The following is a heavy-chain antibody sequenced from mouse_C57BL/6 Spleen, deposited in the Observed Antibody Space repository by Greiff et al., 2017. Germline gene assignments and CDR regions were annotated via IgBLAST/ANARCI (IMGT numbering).Heavy chain of an antibody. CDR2: IYPRDGST. V-gene: IGHV1-85*01. D-gene: IGHD2-4*01. J-gene: IGHJ2*01. CDR1: GYTFASYD. CDR3: ARDYGGYYFDY. Sequence: QVQLKESGPELVKPGASVKLSCKASGYTFASYDINWVKQRPGQGLEWIGWIYPRDGSTKYNEKFKGKATLTVDPSSSTAYMELHSLTSEDSAVYFCARDYGGYYFDYWAQGTTLTVSS.